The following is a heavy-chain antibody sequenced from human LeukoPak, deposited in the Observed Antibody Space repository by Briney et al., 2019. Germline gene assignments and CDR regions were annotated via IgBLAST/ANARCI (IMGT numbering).Heavy chain of an antibody. CDR1: GYAFIDYD. J-gene: IGHJ3*01. Sequence: ASVKVSCKASGYAFIDYDINWVRQAPGQGLEWMGLMSPHNGHTEYAQNFQGRVTMTRDTSTGTAYMELRSLRSEDTAVYYCARRTPRCGGTCYDAFDVWGQGTMVTVSS. D-gene: IGHD2-21*01. CDR3: ARRTPRCGGTCYDAFDV. V-gene: IGHV1-8*01. CDR2: MSPHNGHT.